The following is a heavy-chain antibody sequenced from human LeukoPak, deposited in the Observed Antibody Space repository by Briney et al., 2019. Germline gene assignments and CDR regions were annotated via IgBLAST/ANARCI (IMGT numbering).Heavy chain of an antibody. CDR2: IRSKAYGETT. V-gene: IGHV3-49*03. Sequence: PGGSLRLSCTASGFTFGDYAMSWFRQAPGKGLEWVCFIRSKAYGETTEYAASVQGRSTISRDDSKSIAYLQMNSLKTEDTAVYYCARGVAGATGYWGQGTLVTVSS. D-gene: IGHD1-26*01. J-gene: IGHJ4*02. CDR3: ARGVAGATGY. CDR1: GFTFGDYA.